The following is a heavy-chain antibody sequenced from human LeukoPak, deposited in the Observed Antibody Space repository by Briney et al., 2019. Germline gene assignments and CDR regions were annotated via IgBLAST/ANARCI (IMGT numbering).Heavy chain of an antibody. Sequence: PSETLSLTCTVSSGSISTYYWSWIRQPPGRGLEWIGYIFYSGSTIYNPSLKSRVTISVDTSRNQFSLKLSSVTAADAAVYYCARQSVHQPFDYWGQGTLVTVSS. CDR1: SGSISTYY. J-gene: IGHJ4*02. CDR3: ARQSVHQPFDY. V-gene: IGHV4-59*08. CDR2: IFYSGST.